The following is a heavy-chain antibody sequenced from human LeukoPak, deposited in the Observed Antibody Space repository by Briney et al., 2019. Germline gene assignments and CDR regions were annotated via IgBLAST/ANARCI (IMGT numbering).Heavy chain of an antibody. V-gene: IGHV3-30*18. CDR3: AKGYGFDSSGSEHYFEN. J-gene: IGHJ4*02. CDR1: GFTFCNYG. CDR2: ISYDGSNK. Sequence: GRSLRLSCAASGFTFCNYGIHWVRQAPGKGLEWVAVISYDGSNKYYAESVKGRFTISRDNSKNTLFLQMDSLRAEDTAVYYCAKGYGFDSSGSEHYFENWGQGILVTVSS. D-gene: IGHD3-22*01.